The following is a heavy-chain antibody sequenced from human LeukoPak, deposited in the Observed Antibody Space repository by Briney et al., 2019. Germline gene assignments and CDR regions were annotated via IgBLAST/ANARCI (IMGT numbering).Heavy chain of an antibody. J-gene: IGHJ4*02. CDR3: ARHLLWFGELSGGFDY. Sequence: GGSLRLSCAASGFTFSSYGMSWVRQAPGKGLEWVSAISGSGGSTYYADSVKGRFTISRDNSKNTLYLQMNSLRAEDTAVYYCARHLLWFGELSGGFDYWGQGTLVTVSS. D-gene: IGHD3-10*01. CDR1: GFTFSSYG. CDR2: ISGSGGST. V-gene: IGHV3-23*01.